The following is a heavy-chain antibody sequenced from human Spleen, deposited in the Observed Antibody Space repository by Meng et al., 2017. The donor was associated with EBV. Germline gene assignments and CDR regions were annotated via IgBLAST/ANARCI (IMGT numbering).Heavy chain of an antibody. CDR1: GYTFPDYY. D-gene: IGHD3-10*01. CDR2: LIPMVGAP. V-gene: IGHV1-69*01. CDR3: ASESGRGFTPDY. Sequence: QVQLVHLGAEGKRPGASVKDSCKASGYTFPDYYMHWVRQAPGQGLEWWGGLIPMVGAPHYAQKFQGRVTISADESTSTHSMELNSLRSEDTAMYYCASESGRGFTPDYWGQGTLVTVSS. J-gene: IGHJ4*02.